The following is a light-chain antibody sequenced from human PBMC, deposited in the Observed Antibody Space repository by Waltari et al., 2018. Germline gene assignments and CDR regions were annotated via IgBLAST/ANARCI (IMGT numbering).Light chain of an antibody. CDR1: QSVLYSSNNKNY. CDR3: QQYYSTPLT. CDR2: WAS. Sequence: DIVMTQSPDSLAVSLGERATINCKSSQSVLYSSNNKNYLAWYQKKPGQPPKLLIYWASTRESGVPDRFSGSGSGTDFTLTISSLQAEDVAVYYCQQYYSTPLTFGPGTKVDSK. J-gene: IGKJ3*01. V-gene: IGKV4-1*01.